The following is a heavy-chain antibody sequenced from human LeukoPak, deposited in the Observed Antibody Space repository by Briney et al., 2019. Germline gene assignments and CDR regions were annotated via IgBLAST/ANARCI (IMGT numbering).Heavy chain of an antibody. CDR2: INPNSGGT. CDR3: ATIKYFHRSGLKNN. Sequence: ASVKVSCKASGYTFTGHYMHWVRQAPGQGLEWMGWINPNSGGTNYTQRFQGRVTMTRDTSISTAYMELSRLRSDDTAVYYCATIKYFHRSGLKNNWGKEPLVTASS. V-gene: IGHV1-2*02. J-gene: IGHJ4*02. D-gene: IGHD3-22*01. CDR1: GYTFTGHY.